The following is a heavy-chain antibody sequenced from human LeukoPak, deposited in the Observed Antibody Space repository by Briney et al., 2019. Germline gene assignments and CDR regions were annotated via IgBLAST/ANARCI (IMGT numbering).Heavy chain of an antibody. V-gene: IGHV3-21*01. J-gene: IGHJ4*02. Sequence: SGGSLRLSCAASGFSFSSHSMNWVRQAPGKGLEWVSSVSSSSSFIYYADSVKGRFTISRDNAKKSLYLQMNSLRAEDTAVYYCARVAYYDISRNYFDYWGQGTLVTVSS. CDR3: ARVAYYDISRNYFDY. D-gene: IGHD3-9*01. CDR1: GFSFSSHS. CDR2: VSSSSSFI.